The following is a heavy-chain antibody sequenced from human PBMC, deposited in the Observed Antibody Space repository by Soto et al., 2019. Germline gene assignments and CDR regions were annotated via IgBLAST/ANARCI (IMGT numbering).Heavy chain of an antibody. Sequence: ESLRLSCAASGFTFSDYWVTWVRQAPGRGLEWVANINQRGSDKLYVDSVKGRFNISRDNANYSLYLQMDSLRAEDTAVYYCERHEASYYCAMDDWGQGTPDTVSS. D-gene: IGHD4-17*01. J-gene: IGHJ6*02. CDR3: ERHEASYYCAMDD. CDR1: GFTFSDYW. V-gene: IGHV3-7*01. CDR2: INQRGSDK.